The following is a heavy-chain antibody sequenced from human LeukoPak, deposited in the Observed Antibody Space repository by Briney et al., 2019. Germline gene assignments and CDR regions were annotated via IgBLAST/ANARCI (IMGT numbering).Heavy chain of an antibody. Sequence: KPSETLSLTCTVSGGSISSYYWSWIPQPAGKGLEWIGRIYTSGSTNYNPSLKSRVTISVDKSKNQFSLKLSSVTAADTAVYYCARGAAKKAFDIWGQGTMVTVSS. CDR2: IYTSGST. D-gene: IGHD2-15*01. CDR1: GGSISSYY. J-gene: IGHJ3*02. CDR3: ARGAAKKAFDI. V-gene: IGHV4-4*07.